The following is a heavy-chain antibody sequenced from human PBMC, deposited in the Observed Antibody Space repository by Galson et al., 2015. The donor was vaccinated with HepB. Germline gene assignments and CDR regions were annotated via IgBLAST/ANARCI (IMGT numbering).Heavy chain of an antibody. D-gene: IGHD3-16*01. J-gene: IGHJ4*02. CDR1: GFTFSCYG. CDR3: ARDLGFGLDD. Sequence: SLRLSCAASGFTFSCYGMYWVRQAPGKGLEWVAVICYDGSIEYYRDSVRGRFTVSRDNSRNTLYLQMSSLRAEDTAVYYCARDLGFGLDDWGQGTLVTVSS. V-gene: IGHV3-33*01. CDR2: ICYDGSIE.